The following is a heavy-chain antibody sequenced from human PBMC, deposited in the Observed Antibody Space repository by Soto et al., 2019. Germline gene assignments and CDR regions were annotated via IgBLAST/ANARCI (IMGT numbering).Heavy chain of an antibody. D-gene: IGHD1-1*01. J-gene: IGHJ4*02. CDR3: AFDVQTGVVYFDN. CDR1: GXTFSTNT. V-gene: IGHV1-69*02. Sequence: ASVKVSCKASGXTFSTNTISWVRQAPGQGLEWLGRIIPLFGLPNHAQKFQDRVTITADKSTDTAYLEMNSLRPEDTAVYYCAFDVQTGVVYFDNWGQGTLVTVSS. CDR2: IIPLFGLP.